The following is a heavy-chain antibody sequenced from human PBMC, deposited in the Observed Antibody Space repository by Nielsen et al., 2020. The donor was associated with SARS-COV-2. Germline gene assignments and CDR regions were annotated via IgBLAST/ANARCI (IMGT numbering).Heavy chain of an antibody. V-gene: IGHV3-21*01. CDR3: AGEGGGIAAAAVLDYYYYYMDV. CDR1: GFTFSSYS. Sequence: GGSLRLSCAASGFTFSSYSMNWVRQAPGKGLEWVSSISSSSSYIYYADSVKGRFTISRDNAKNSLYLQMNSLRAEDTAVYYCAGEGGGIAAAAVLDYYYYYMDVWGKGTTVTVSS. D-gene: IGHD6-25*01. CDR2: ISSSSSYI. J-gene: IGHJ6*03.